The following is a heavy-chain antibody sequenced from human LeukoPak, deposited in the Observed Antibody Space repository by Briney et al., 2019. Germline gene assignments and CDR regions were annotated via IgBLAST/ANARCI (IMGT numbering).Heavy chain of an antibody. CDR2: ISYDGSNK. Sequence: SGGSLRLSCAASGFTFSSYAMHWVRQAPGKGLEWVAVISYDGSNKYYADSVKGRFTISRDNSKNTLYLQMNSLRAEDTAVYYCARDHEGGFDYWGQGTLVTVSS. CDR3: ARDHEGGFDY. D-gene: IGHD3-16*01. V-gene: IGHV3-30-3*01. J-gene: IGHJ4*02. CDR1: GFTFSSYA.